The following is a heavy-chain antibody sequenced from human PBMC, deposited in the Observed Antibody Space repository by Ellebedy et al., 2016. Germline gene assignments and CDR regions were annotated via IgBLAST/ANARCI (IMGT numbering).Heavy chain of an antibody. CDR3: ARGHYGMDV. D-gene: IGHD3-10*01. CDR1: GFTFSDFY. CDR2: ISSSGSVI. Sequence: GGSLRLSXAASGFTFSDFYMSWIRQAPGKGLEWVSYISSSGSVIYYTESVKGRFTISRDNAKNSVYLQMNSLRAEDTAVYYCARGHYGMDVWGQGTTVTVSS. J-gene: IGHJ6*02. V-gene: IGHV3-11*01.